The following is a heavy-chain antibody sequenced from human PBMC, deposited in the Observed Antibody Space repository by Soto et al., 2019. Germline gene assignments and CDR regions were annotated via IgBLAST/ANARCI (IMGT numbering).Heavy chain of an antibody. CDR3: ARPYGDYVGYYYYYGMDV. D-gene: IGHD4-17*01. J-gene: IGHJ6*02. CDR1: GGTFSSYA. Sequence: ASVKVSCKASGGTFSSYAISWVRQAPGQGLEWMGGIIPIFGTANYAQKFQGRVTITADESTSTAYMELSSLRSEDTAVYYCARPYGDYVGYYYYYGMDVWGQGTLVTVSS. CDR2: IIPIFGTA. V-gene: IGHV1-69*13.